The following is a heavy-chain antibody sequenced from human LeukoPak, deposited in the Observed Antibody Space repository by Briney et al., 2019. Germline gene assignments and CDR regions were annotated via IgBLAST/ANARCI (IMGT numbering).Heavy chain of an antibody. J-gene: IGHJ4*02. CDR2: IYYSGNT. CDR3: AGDFSGASRIDF. CDR1: GGSISNSYYY. D-gene: IGHD4/OR15-4a*01. V-gene: IGHV4-39*02. Sequence: PSETLSLTCTVSGGSISNSYYYWGWIRQPPGKGLEWIGSIYYSGNTYYNPSLKSRVTISVDTSKNQFSLKLSSVTAADTAVYYCAGDFSGASRIDFWGQGALVSVSS.